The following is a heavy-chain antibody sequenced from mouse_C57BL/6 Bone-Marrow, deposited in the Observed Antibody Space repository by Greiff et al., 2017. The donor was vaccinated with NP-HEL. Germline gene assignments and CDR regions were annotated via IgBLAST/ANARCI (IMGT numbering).Heavy chain of an antibody. CDR2: ISYDGSN. J-gene: IGHJ3*01. V-gene: IGHV3-6*01. CDR3: ARDEPGAY. CDR1: GYSITSGYY. Sequence: ESGPGLVKPSQSLSLTCSVTGYSITSGYYWNWIRQFPGNKLEWMGYISYDGSNNYNPSLKNRISITRDTSKNQFFLKLNSVTTEDTATYYCARDEPGAYWGQGTLVTVSA.